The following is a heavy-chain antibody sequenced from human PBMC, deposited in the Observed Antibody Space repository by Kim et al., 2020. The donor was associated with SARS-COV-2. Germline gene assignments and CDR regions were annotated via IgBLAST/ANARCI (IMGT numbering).Heavy chain of an antibody. D-gene: IGHD3-10*01. J-gene: IGHJ4*02. CDR2: ISGSGGST. V-gene: IGHV3-23*01. CDR1: GFTFSSYA. CDR3: AKALGNGRGSGSYYNILDD. Sequence: GGSLRLSCAASGFTFSSYAMSWVRQAPGKGLEWVSAISGSGGSTYYADSVKGRFTISRDNSKNTLYLQMNSLRAEDTAVYYCAKALGNGRGSGSYYNILDDWGQGTLVTVSS.